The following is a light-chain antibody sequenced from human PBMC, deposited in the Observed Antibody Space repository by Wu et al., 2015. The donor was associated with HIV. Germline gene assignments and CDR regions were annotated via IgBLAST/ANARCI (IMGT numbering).Light chain of an antibody. J-gene: IGKJ1*01. Sequence: EIVLTQSPATLSVPPGERATFSCRASLSVSSNLAWYQQKRGQTPRLLIYGASTRATDIPARFSGSGSGTEFTLSISSLQSEDFAVYYCQQYNDWPRTFGQGTKVEIK. CDR3: QQYNDWPRT. CDR1: LSVSSN. CDR2: GAS. V-gene: IGKV3-15*01.